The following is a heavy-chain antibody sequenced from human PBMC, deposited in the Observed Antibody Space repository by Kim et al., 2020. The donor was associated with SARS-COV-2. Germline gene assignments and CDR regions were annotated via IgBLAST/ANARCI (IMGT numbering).Heavy chain of an antibody. V-gene: IGHV4-30-4*01. CDR1: GGSISSGDYY. CDR2: IYYSGST. J-gene: IGHJ6*02. CDR3: ARDRILRYFDWLVGMDV. Sequence: SETLSLTCTVSGGSISSGDYYWSWIRQPPGKGLEWIGYIYYSGSTYYNPSLKSRVTISVDTSKNQFSLKLSSVTAADTAVYYCARDRILRYFDWLVGMDVWGQGTTVTVSS. D-gene: IGHD3-9*01.